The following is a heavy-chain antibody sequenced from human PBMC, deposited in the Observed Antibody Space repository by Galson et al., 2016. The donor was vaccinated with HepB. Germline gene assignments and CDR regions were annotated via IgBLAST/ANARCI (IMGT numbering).Heavy chain of an antibody. D-gene: IGHD3-10*01. J-gene: IGHJ4*02. CDR1: GDSISSGDYS. V-gene: IGHV4-30-2*01. Sequence: SETLSLTCTVSGDSISSGDYSWTWIRQPPGKGLEWIGHIYYTGNTYYSPSLKSRVTMSVDRSRNQFSLHLTSMIAADTAVYYCARGPRLLRAFGDLVSYFDYWGQGALVAVSS. CDR3: ARGPRLLRAFGDLVSYFDY. CDR2: IYYTGNT.